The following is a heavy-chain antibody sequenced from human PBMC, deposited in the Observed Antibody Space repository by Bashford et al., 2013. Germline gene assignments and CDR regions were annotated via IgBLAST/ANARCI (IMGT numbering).Heavy chain of an antibody. D-gene: IGHD5-24*01. J-gene: IGHJ6*02. CDR2: IVVGTGDR. V-gene: IGHV1-58*01. CDR3: ARGGSRAYYYYGMDV. Sequence: WVRQAPGQSPEWIGYIVVGTGDRSYAQTLKDRVTFTTDTSTRTAYMELRSLRSEDTAVYYCARGGSRAYYYYGMDVWGQGTTVTVSS.